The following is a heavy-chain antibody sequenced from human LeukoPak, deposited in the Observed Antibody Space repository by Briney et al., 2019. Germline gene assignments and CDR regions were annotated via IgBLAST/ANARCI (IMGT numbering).Heavy chain of an antibody. CDR2: IWDDGNNK. CDR3: ARSILNWDDWYFDL. Sequence: GGSLTLSCAASGLIFSIYGVLWVRHAPGKGREWVAIIWDDGNNKYYADAVKGLITISRDNSKNTLSLQMNSLRAEDTAVYYCARSILNWDDWYFDLWGRGTLVTVSS. V-gene: IGHV3-33*01. D-gene: IGHD1-1*01. J-gene: IGHJ2*01. CDR1: GLIFSIYG.